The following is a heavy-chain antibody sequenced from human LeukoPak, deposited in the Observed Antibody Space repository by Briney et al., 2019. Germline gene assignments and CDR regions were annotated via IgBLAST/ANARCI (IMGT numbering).Heavy chain of an antibody. CDR3: ARGRGTGMVDDY. Sequence: ASVKVSCKASGYTFNNYNMHWVRQAPGQGLERMGIINPSGGGTSYAQKFQGRVTMTRDTSTSTVYMGLSSLRSEDTAVYYCARGRGTGMVDDYWGQGTLVTVSS. CDR1: GYTFNNYN. V-gene: IGHV1-46*02. CDR2: INPSGGGT. J-gene: IGHJ4*02. D-gene: IGHD5-18*01.